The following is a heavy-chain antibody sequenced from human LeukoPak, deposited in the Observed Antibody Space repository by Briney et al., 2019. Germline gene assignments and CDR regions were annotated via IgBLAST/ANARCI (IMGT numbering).Heavy chain of an antibody. CDR2: IRSKAYGGTT. CDR3: TRDPPGGFWSGIESIK. CDR1: GFTFGDYA. J-gene: IGHJ4*02. Sequence: PGGSLRLSCTASGFTFGDYAMSWFRQAPGKGLEWVGFIRSKAYGGTTEYAASVKGRFTISRDDSKSIAYLQMNSLKTEDTAVYYCTRDPPGGFWSGIESIKWGQGTLVTVSS. V-gene: IGHV3-49*03. D-gene: IGHD3-3*01.